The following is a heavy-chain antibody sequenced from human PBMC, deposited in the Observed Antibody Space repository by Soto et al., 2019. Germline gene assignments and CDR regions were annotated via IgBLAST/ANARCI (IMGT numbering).Heavy chain of an antibody. CDR2: IYYSGST. J-gene: IGHJ4*02. Sequence: QVQLQESGPGLVKPSQTLSLTCTVSGGSISSGGYYWSWIRQHPGKGLEWIGYIYYSGSTYYNPSLXSXVXIXXDTSKNQFSLKLSSVTAADTAVYYCARGGDYYDSSGYYLDYWGQGTLVTVSS. CDR1: GGSISSGGYY. CDR3: ARGGDYYDSSGYYLDY. D-gene: IGHD3-22*01. V-gene: IGHV4-31*03.